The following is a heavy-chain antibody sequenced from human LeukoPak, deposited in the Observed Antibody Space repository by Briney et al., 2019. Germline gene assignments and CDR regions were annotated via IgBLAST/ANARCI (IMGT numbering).Heavy chain of an antibody. CDR2: INRDGSIT. V-gene: IGHV3-74*01. J-gene: IGHJ5*02. CDR1: GFTISSFW. Sequence: GGSLRLSCAASGFTISSFWMHWVRQVPGKGLVWGSRINRDGSITDYADSVKGRFTISRDNAKNTLYLQMNSLRGDDTAVYYCAREAGGQLVGIWFDPWGQGTLVTVSS. D-gene: IGHD6-6*01. CDR3: AREAGGQLVGIWFDP.